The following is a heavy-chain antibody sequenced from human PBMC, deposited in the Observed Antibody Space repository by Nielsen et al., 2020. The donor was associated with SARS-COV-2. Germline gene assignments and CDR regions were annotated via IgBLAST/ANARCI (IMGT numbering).Heavy chain of an antibody. Sequence: GGSLRLSCAASGFNFSTYWMSWVRQAPGKGLEWVANIKQDGSEKYFIDSVKGRFTISRDNAKNSLYLQMNSLRAEDTAVYYCARAGLYGGNSRKDEPVYGMDVWGQGTTVTVSS. V-gene: IGHV3-7*01. D-gene: IGHD4-23*01. CDR3: ARAGLYGGNSRKDEPVYGMDV. CDR2: IKQDGSEK. J-gene: IGHJ6*02. CDR1: GFNFSTYW.